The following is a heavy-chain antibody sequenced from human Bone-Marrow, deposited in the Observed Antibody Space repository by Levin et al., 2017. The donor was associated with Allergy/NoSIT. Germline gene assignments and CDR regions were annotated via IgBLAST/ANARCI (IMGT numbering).Heavy chain of an antibody. Sequence: GGSLRLSCAASGFTFNTAWMSWVRQAPGKGLEWVGRIRRNSDGGTTEYAEPVKGRFTISRDDSKEMVFLQMNSLKIEDTAVYYCTTDPGGKSGFDYWGQGTLVTVSS. CDR3: TTDPGGKSGFDY. D-gene: IGHD4-23*01. CDR2: IRRNSDGGTT. V-gene: IGHV3-15*01. J-gene: IGHJ4*02. CDR1: GFTFNTAW.